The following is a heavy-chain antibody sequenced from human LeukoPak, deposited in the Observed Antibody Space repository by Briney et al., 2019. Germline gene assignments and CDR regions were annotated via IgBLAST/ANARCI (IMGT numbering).Heavy chain of an antibody. CDR2: VSYSGST. CDR1: GGSISYGGYY. D-gene: IGHD5-12*01. J-gene: IGHJ5*02. V-gene: IGHV4-31*03. Sequence: SETLSLTCTVSGGSISYGGYYWSWIRQHPGKGLEWIGYVSYSGSTYYNASLESRLSISVDTSKNQFSLNLRSVTAAATAVYYCARAPRGYSGYDFSYWFDPWGQGILVTVSS. CDR3: ARAPRGYSGYDFSYWFDP.